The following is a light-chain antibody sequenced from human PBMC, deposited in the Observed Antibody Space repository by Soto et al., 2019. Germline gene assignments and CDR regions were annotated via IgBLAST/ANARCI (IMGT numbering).Light chain of an antibody. V-gene: IGKV3-20*01. CDR1: QSVSSRS. Sequence: EIVLTQSPGTLSLSPGERATLSCRASQSVSSRSLAWYQQKRCQAPRLLIYDASRRAPGIPDRFSGSGSGTDFTLTIGRLEPDDFAVYHCQHYGSSSYTFGQGTKLEIK. J-gene: IGKJ2*01. CDR3: QHYGSSSYT. CDR2: DAS.